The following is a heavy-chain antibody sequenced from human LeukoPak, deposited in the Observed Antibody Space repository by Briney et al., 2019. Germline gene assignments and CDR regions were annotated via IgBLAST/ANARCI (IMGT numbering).Heavy chain of an antibody. V-gene: IGHV3-66*01. CDR3: ARLYYYYGMDV. CDR1: GFTVSSNY. J-gene: IGHJ6*02. CDR2: IYSGGST. Sequence: TGGSLRLSCAASGFTVSSNYMSWVRQAPGKGLEWVSDIYSGGSTYYADSVKGRFTISRDNSKNTLYLQMNSLRAEDTAVYYCARLYYYYGMDVWGQGTTVTVSS.